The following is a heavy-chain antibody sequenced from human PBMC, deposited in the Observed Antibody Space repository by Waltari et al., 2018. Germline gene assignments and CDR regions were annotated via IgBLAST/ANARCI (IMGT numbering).Heavy chain of an antibody. Sequence: EVQLAETGGGLIQPGGSLRLSGAASGLSVNANYMTWVRQAQGKGLQWVSLIYSGGVTYYADFVQGRFTISRDKYKNTLYLQMNSLRAEDSAVYYCARGTSQLFYGLDIWGQGTTVTVSS. J-gene: IGHJ6*02. D-gene: IGHD1-1*01. CDR1: GLSVNANY. CDR3: ARGTSQLFYGLDI. V-gene: IGHV3-53*02. CDR2: IYSGGVT.